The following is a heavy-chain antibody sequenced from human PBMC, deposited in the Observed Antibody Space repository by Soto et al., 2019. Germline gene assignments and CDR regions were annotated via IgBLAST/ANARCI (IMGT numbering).Heavy chain of an antibody. V-gene: IGHV3-23*01. CDR1: GFAFDSFA. CDR3: AKRGDPSSLNWAYFDS. J-gene: IGHJ4*02. D-gene: IGHD2-15*01. Sequence: PGGSLRLSCTASGFAFDSFAFYWVRQAPGKGLECVAGISIRFGTYYIDSEKGRFTISRDNSKSTLYLQMNSLRPEDTAMYYCAKRGDPSSLNWAYFDSWGQGMLVTVSS. CDR2: ISIRFGT.